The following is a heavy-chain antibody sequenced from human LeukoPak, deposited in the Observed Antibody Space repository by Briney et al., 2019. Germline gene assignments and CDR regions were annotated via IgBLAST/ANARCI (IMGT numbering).Heavy chain of an antibody. D-gene: IGHD6-19*01. V-gene: IGHV4-39*07. CDR1: GGSISSSSYY. J-gene: IGHJ4*02. Sequence: KASETLSLTCTVSGGSISSSSYYWGWIRQPPGKGLEWIGSIYYSGSTYYNPSLKSRVTISVDTPKNQFSLKLSSVTAADTAVYYCARTIAVADVPFDYWGQGTLVTVSS. CDR3: ARTIAVADVPFDY. CDR2: IYYSGST.